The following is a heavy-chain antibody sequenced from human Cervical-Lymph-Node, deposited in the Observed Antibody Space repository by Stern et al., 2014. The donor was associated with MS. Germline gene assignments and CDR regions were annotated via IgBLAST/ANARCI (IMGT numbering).Heavy chain of an antibody. Sequence: EVQLVESGGGLVQPGRSLGLSCAGSRFNFDDYAMHWVRQAPGRGLAWVSRISWNSGSMEYADSVKGRFTISRDNAKNSLYLQMDSLRVEDTAIYYCAKDISSGRWEAQYYYGMDVWGQGTTVTVSS. CDR1: RFNFDDYA. J-gene: IGHJ6*02. CDR3: AKDISSGRWEAQYYYGMDV. D-gene: IGHD6-19*01. V-gene: IGHV3-9*01. CDR2: ISWNSGSM.